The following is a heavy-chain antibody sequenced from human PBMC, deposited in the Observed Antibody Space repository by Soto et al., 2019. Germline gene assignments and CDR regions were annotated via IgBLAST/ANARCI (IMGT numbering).Heavy chain of an antibody. D-gene: IGHD1-1*01. CDR1: GGSISSGGYY. J-gene: IGHJ5*02. CDR3: ARTTAP. CDR2: IYYSGST. V-gene: IGHV4-31*03. Sequence: QVQLQESGPGLVKPSQTLSLTCTVSGGSISSGGYYWIWIRQHPGKGLEWIGYIYYSGSTYYNPTLKSRVPISVATSKTPSSLELRSVTAADTAVYYCARTTAPWGQGTLVTVSS.